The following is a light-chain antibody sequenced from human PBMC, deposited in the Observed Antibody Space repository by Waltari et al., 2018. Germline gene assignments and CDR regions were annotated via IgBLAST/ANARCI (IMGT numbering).Light chain of an antibody. Sequence: DIQLTQSPSTLSASVGDRVTITCRASQSISNWLAWYQQKPGKAPKLLIYKASTLESGVPSRFSGSGSGTEFTLTISSLQPDDFATYYCQQYNSYSLFTFGGGTNVEIK. CDR1: QSISNW. CDR3: QQYNSYSLFT. V-gene: IGKV1-5*03. J-gene: IGKJ4*01. CDR2: KAS.